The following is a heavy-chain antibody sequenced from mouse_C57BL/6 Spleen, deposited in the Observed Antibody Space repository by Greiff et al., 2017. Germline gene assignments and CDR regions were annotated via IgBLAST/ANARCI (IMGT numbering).Heavy chain of an antibody. Sequence: VQLQQSGAELARPGASVKMSCKASGYTFTSYTMHWVKQRPGQGLEWIGNINPSSGYTKYNQKFKDKATLTADKSSSTAYMQLSSLTSEDSAVYYCANCYGSSYVEWYFDVWGTGTTVTVSS. CDR1: GYTFTSYT. V-gene: IGHV1-4*01. CDR2: INPSSGYT. J-gene: IGHJ1*03. D-gene: IGHD1-1*01. CDR3: ANCYGSSYVEWYFDV.